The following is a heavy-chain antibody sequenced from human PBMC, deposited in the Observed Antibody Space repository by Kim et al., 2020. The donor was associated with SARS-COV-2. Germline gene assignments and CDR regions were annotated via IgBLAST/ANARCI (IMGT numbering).Heavy chain of an antibody. D-gene: IGHD6-6*01. Sequence: YIKKVQGRVTMTADTSTTTGYMELQSLRSDDTAVYYCARRSTSYSWFDRWGQGTLVTVSS. V-gene: IGHV1-18*01. CDR3: ARRSTSYSWFDR. J-gene: IGHJ5*02.